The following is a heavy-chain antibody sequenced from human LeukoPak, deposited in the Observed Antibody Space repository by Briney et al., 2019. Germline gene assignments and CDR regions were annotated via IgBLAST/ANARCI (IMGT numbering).Heavy chain of an antibody. V-gene: IGHV1-69*13. CDR3: ARNRRDGYNYSWDY. CDR1: GGTFSSYA. J-gene: IGHJ4*02. CDR2: SIPIFGTA. Sequence: ASVKVSCKASGGTFSSYAISWVRQAPGQGLEWMGGSIPIFGTANYAQKFQGRVTITADESTSTAYMELSSLGSEDTAVYSCARNRRDGYNYSWDYWGQGTLVTVSS. D-gene: IGHD5-24*01.